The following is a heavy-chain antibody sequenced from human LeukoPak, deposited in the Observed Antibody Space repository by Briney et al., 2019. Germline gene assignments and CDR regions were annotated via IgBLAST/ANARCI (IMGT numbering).Heavy chain of an antibody. CDR1: GFTFSSYA. Sequence: GGSLRPSCAASGFTFSSYAMHWVRQAPGKGLEWVAVISYDGSNKYYADSVKGRFTISRDNSKNTLYLQMNSLRAEDTAVYYCARDSSGSYFYLPWFDPWGQGTLVTVSS. CDR2: ISYDGSNK. V-gene: IGHV3-30-3*01. J-gene: IGHJ5*02. CDR3: ARDSSGSYFYLPWFDP. D-gene: IGHD3-10*01.